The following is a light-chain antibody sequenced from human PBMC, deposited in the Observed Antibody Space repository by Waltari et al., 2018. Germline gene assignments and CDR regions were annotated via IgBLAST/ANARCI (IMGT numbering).Light chain of an antibody. V-gene: IGLV3-10*01. Sequence: SYELTQPPSVSVSPGQTSRIPCSGDALPKKYAYWYQQKSGQAPVVVMYEDSKRPSGIPERFSGSSSGTMATLTISGAQVEDEADYYCYSTDSSANDRVFGGGTKLTVL. J-gene: IGLJ2*01. CDR3: YSTDSSANDRV. CDR1: ALPKKY. CDR2: EDS.